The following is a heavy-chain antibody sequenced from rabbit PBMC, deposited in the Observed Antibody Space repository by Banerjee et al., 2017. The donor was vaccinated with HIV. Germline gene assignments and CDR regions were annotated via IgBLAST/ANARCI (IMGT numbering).Heavy chain of an antibody. D-gene: IGHD4-1*01. V-gene: IGHV1S45*01. CDR3: ARDLAGVIGWNFNL. CDR1: GFSFSSYW. J-gene: IGHJ4*01. Sequence: QEQLEESGGDLVKPEGSLTLTCTASGFSFSSYWMCWVRQAPGKGLEWIACIYSGSSNGPYYASWATGRFTISKTSSTTVTLQMTSLTAADTATYLCARDLAGVIGWNFNLWGPGTLVTVS. CDR2: IYSGSSNGP.